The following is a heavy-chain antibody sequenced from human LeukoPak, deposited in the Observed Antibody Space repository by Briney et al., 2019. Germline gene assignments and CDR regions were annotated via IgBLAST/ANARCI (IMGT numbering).Heavy chain of an antibody. CDR1: GYTFTSFG. CDR2: ISAYNRNT. D-gene: IGHD2-2*01. Sequence: ASVKVSCKASGYTFTSFGISWVRQAPGQGLEWMGWISAYNRNTNYAQKVQGRVTMTTDTSTSTAYMELRSLTSDDTAVYYCARRDCSSSSCHYYYYYMDVWGQGTTVTVSS. CDR3: ARRDCSSSSCHYYYYYMDV. J-gene: IGHJ6*02. V-gene: IGHV1-18*01.